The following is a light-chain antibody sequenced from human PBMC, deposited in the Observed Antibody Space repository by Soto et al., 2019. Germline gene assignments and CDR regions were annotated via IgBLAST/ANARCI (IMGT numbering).Light chain of an antibody. J-gene: IGLJ2*01. CDR2: DVS. CDR1: SSDVGGYNY. CDR3: SSYTSSSPVV. V-gene: IGLV2-14*01. Sequence: QSVLTQPASVSGFPGQSITISCTGTSSDVGGYNYVSWYQQHPGKAPKLMIYDVSNRPSGVSNRFSGSKSGNTASLTISGLQAEDEADYYCSSYTSSSPVVFGGGTQLTVL.